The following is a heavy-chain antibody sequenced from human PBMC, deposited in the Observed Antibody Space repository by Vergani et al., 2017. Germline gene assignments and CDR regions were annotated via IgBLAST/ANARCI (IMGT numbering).Heavy chain of an antibody. V-gene: IGHV3-21*01. Sequence: EVQLVESGGGLVKPGGSLRLSCAASGFTFSSYSMNWVRQAPGKGLEWVSSISSSSSYIYYADSVKGRFTISRDNAKNSLYLQMNSLRAEDTAVYYSAREGIVVVVAATPIGCMDVWGQGTTVTVSS. CDR3: AREGIVVVVAATPIGCMDV. D-gene: IGHD2-15*01. CDR1: GFTFSSYS. CDR2: ISSSSSYI. J-gene: IGHJ6*02.